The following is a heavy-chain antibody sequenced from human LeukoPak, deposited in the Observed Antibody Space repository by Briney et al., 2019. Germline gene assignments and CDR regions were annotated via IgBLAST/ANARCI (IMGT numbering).Heavy chain of an antibody. CDR1: GFTFSSYG. J-gene: IGHJ4*02. CDR2: ISGSGGST. D-gene: IGHD5/OR15-5a*01. V-gene: IGHV3-23*01. Sequence: GGSLRLSRAVSGFTFSSYGMSWVRQTSGKGLGWVSGISGSGGSTYYADSVKGRFTISRDNYKNMLYLQMSCLRAEDTALYYCAKGVYSVFPDSRVLDYWGQGTLVAVSS. CDR3: AKGVYSVFPDSRVLDY.